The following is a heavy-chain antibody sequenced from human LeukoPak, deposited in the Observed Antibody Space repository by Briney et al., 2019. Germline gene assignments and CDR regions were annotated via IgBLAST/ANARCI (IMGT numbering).Heavy chain of an antibody. CDR1: GYTFTGYY. V-gene: IGHV1-2*02. CDR2: INPNSGGT. CDR3: ASCQFQWELQLDY. J-gene: IGHJ4*02. Sequence: ASVKVSCKASGYTFTGYYMHWVRQAPGQGLEWMGWINPNSGGTNYAQKFQGRVTMTRDTSISTTYMELSRLRSDDTAVYYCASCQFQWELQLDYWGQGTLVTVSS. D-gene: IGHD1-26*01.